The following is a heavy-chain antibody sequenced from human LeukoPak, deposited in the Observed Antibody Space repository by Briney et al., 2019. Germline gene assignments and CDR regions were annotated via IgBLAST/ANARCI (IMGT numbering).Heavy chain of an antibody. J-gene: IGHJ4*02. D-gene: IGHD3-3*01. V-gene: IGHV3-23*01. CDR3: AKTSPEDLYFDY. Sequence: PGGSLRLSCAASGFTFSSYALSWVRQAPGKGLEWVSAISGSGGSTYYADSVRGRFTISRDNSKNTLYLQMNSLRAEDTAVYYCAKTSPEDLYFDYWGQGTLVTVSS. CDR1: GFTFSSYA. CDR2: ISGSGGST.